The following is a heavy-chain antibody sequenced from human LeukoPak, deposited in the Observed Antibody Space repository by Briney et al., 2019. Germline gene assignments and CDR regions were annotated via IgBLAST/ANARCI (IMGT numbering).Heavy chain of an antibody. V-gene: IGHV4-4*07. CDR2: IYTSGST. J-gene: IGHJ3*02. Sequence: KPSETLSLTCTVSGGSISSYYWSWIRQPAGKRLEWIGRIYTSGSTNYNPSLKSRVTMSVDTSKNQFSLKLSSVTAADTAVYYCARRDLVVTNDAFDIWGQGTMVTVSS. CDR1: GGSISSYY. CDR3: ARRDLVVTNDAFDI. D-gene: IGHD2-2*01.